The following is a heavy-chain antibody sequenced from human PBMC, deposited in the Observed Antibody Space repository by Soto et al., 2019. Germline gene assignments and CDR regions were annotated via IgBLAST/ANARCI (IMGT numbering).Heavy chain of an antibody. CDR3: ARQPTASLDAFDI. Sequence: PSETLSLTCTVSGGSISSSRYYWGWIRQPPGKGLEWIGSIFYSGSTYHNPSLKSRVTISVDTSKNQFSLKLGSVTAADTAVYYCARQPTASLDAFDIWGQGTMVTVSS. CDR1: GGSISSSRYY. CDR2: IFYSGST. J-gene: IGHJ3*02. V-gene: IGHV4-39*01.